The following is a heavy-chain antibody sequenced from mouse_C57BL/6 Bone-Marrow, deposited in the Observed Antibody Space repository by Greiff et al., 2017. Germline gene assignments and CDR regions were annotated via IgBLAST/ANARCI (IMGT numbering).Heavy chain of an antibody. V-gene: IGHV1-81*01. CDR1: GYTFTSYG. D-gene: IGHD2-5*01. J-gene: IGHJ3*01. CDR2: IYPRSGNT. Sequence: PARPGASVKLSCKASGYTFTSYGISWVKQRTGQGLEWIGEIYPRSGNTYYNEKFKGKATLTADKSSSTASMELRGLTSEDSAVYCCARAYSNYGWFAYWGQGTLVTVSA. CDR3: ARAYSNYGWFAY.